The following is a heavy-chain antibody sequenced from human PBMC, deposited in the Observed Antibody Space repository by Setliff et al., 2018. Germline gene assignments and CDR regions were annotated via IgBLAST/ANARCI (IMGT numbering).Heavy chain of an antibody. CDR1: GDSISRAKYY. D-gene: IGHD3-3*01. CDR3: ARVTGFSYMDV. CDR2: TYTDGST. Sequence: SETLSLTCTVSGDSISRAKYYWSWIRQSAGKGLECIGRTYTDGSTKYNPSLNSRVTLLIDTAKNQTSLRLSSVTAADTAVYFCARVTGFSYMDVWGKGTTVTASS. V-gene: IGHV4-61*02. J-gene: IGHJ6*03.